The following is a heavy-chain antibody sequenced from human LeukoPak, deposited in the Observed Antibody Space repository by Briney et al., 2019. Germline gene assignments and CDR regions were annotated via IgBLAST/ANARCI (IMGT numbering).Heavy chain of an antibody. CDR3: ARINGHIFDY. D-gene: IGHD5-24*01. CDR2: IHYRGST. CDR1: GGSLSNYY. Sequence: SGTLSLTCTVSGGSLSNYYWGWIRQPPGKGLEWIAYIHYRGSTKYNPSHKKRATISVDMSKNEFSLKLSSVTTADTAIYYCARINGHIFDYWGQGTLVTVSS. V-gene: IGHV4-59*01. J-gene: IGHJ4*02.